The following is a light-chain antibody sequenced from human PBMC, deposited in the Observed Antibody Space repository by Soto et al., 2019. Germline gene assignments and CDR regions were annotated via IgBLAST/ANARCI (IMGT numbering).Light chain of an antibody. V-gene: IGKV3D-20*02. CDR1: QSVTSNY. CDR2: GAS. J-gene: IGKJ5*01. Sequence: EIVLAQSPGTLSLSPGERATLSCGASQSVTSNYLAWYQQKPGQAPRLLIFGASIRVTGIPDRFIGSGSGTDFTLTISRLEPEDFAVYYCQQRSNWPRVTFGQGTRLEIK. CDR3: QQRSNWPRVT.